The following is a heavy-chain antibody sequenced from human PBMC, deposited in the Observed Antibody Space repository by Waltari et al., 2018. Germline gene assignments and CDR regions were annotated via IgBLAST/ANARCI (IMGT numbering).Heavy chain of an antibody. D-gene: IGHD1-26*01. J-gene: IGHJ3*01. CDR1: GYTSTNPD. Sequence: QVQLVQSGAEVKAPGASVKVSCKTSGYTSTNPDINWVRQAAGHGLEWRGGMNPNDRTGYEPQFQGRVAMTRDASINTAYLELTNLRSDDTAVYYCARYSVGAAFDLWGQGTQVTVSS. CDR3: ARYSVGAAFDL. CDR2: MNPNDRT. V-gene: IGHV1-8*01.